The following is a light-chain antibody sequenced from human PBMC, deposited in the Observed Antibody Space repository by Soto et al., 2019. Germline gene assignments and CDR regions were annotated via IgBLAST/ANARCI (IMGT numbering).Light chain of an antibody. CDR2: DAS. CDR3: QRRIYCTPLT. CDR1: QSVSSN. Sequence: EIVLTQSPATLSLSPGERATLSCRASQSVSSNLAWYQQKPGQAPRLLLYDASNTATGIPARFSVSGSGTDFNLTITSREPEAFAVDYCQRRIYCTPLTFGGGTKVEIK. V-gene: IGKV3-11*01. J-gene: IGKJ4*01.